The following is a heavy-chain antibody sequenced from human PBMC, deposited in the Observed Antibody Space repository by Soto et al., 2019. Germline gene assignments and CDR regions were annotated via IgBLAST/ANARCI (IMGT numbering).Heavy chain of an antibody. V-gene: IGHV1-46*03. D-gene: IGHD6-19*01. Sequence: QVQLVQSGAEVRKPGASVKVSCKASGYKFTGDHLHWVRQTPGLGLEWMGRINPNSGSTNYAQKFQGRVTLTRYTSTTTAYMELSILRSEDTAVYYCARGEVHSSGWNFDFWGQGTRVTVSS. CDR3: ARGEVHSSGWNFDF. J-gene: IGHJ4*02. CDR2: INPNSGST. CDR1: GYKFTGDH.